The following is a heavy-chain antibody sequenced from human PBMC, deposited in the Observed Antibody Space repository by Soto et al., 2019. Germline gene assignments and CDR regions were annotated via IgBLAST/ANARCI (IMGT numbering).Heavy chain of an antibody. CDR1: GFTFSSYG. CDR3: AKDIVGATAGY. V-gene: IGHV3-30*18. J-gene: IGHJ4*02. Sequence: QVQLVESGGGVVQPGRSLRLSCAASGFTFSSYGMHWVRQAPGKGLEWVAVISYDGSNKYYADSVKGRFTISRDNSKNTLYLQMNSLRAEDTAVYYCAKDIVGATAGYWGQGTLVTVSS. CDR2: ISYDGSNK. D-gene: IGHD1-26*01.